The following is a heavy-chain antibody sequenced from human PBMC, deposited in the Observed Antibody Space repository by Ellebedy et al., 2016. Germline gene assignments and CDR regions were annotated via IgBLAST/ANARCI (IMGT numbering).Heavy chain of an antibody. Sequence: GESLKISCATSGFTFTDYYMSWIRQAPGKGLEWVSYISISGVTIYYADSVTGRFTISRDNAKNSLYLQMNSLRAEDTAVYYCARLPGLTPYENVDYWGQGTLVTVSS. J-gene: IGHJ4*02. CDR2: ISISGVTI. CDR3: ARLPGLTPYENVDY. D-gene: IGHD3-22*01. CDR1: GFTFTDYY. V-gene: IGHV3-11*01.